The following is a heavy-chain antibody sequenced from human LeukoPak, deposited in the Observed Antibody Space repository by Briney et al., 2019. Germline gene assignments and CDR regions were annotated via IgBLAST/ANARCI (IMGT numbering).Heavy chain of an antibody. CDR1: GGSFSGYY. D-gene: IGHD3-9*01. CDR2: INHSGST. Sequence: SETLSLTCAVYGGSFSGYYWSWIRQPPGKGLEWIGEINHSGSTNYNPSLKSRVTISVDTSKNQFSLKLSSVTAADTAVYYCAIFLEVAAAYDNDYWGQGTLVTVSS. V-gene: IGHV4-34*01. J-gene: IGHJ4*02. CDR3: AIFLEVAAAYDNDY.